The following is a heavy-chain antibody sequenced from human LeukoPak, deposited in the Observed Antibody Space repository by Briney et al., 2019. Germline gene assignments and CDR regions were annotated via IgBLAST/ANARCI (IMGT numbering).Heavy chain of an antibody. Sequence: GESLKISCKGSGYSFTSYWISWVRQMPGKGLEWMGITYPGDSDTRYSPSFQGQVTISADKSISTAYLQWSSLKASDTAMYYCAGMYYYDSSGYPRGYNWFDPWGQGTLVTVSS. J-gene: IGHJ5*02. D-gene: IGHD3-22*01. CDR2: TYPGDSDT. CDR3: AGMYYYDSSGYPRGYNWFDP. V-gene: IGHV5-51*01. CDR1: GYSFTSYW.